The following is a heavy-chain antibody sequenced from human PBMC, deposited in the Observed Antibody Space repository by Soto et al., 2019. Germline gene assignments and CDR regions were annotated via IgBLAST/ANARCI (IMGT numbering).Heavy chain of an antibody. CDR2: AGTVGDR. D-gene: IGHD2-15*01. CDR3: ARRLCSGGSCPGIAFDY. Sequence: HPGGSLRLSCAASGFSFSSHDMHWFRQAAGKGLEWVSGAGTVGDRYYSGSVKGRFTVSRENARNSVYLQMNSLRAGDTAVYYCARRLCSGGSCPGIAFDYWGQGILVTVSS. J-gene: IGHJ4*02. CDR1: GFSFSSHD. V-gene: IGHV3-13*01.